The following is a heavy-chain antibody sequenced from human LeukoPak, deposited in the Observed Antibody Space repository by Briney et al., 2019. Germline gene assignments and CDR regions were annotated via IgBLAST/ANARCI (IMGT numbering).Heavy chain of an antibody. J-gene: IGHJ4*02. CDR3: ARGSDSNFGARDGFDY. D-gene: IGHD3-16*01. V-gene: IGHV3-49*04. CDR2: IRGKAYGETT. Sequence: GGSLRLSCSVSGFSFSDYAINWVRQAPGKGLEWVAFIRGKAYGETTDYAASVKGRFSISRDEFDSIAYLQMNSLKTEDTAVYYCARGSDSNFGARDGFDYRGQGTLVTVSS. CDR1: GFSFSDYA.